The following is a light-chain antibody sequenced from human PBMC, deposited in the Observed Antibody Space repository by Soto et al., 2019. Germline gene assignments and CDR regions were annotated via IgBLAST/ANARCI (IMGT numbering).Light chain of an antibody. J-gene: IGKJ4*01. CDR3: HQYASSPLT. CDR2: GAS. CDR1: PSVRSTY. V-gene: IGKV3-20*01. Sequence: EIVLTQSPGTLSLSSGERATLSCRASPSVRSTYLAWYKQKPGQAPRLLIYGASSRATSIPDRFGGSGSGTAFTLNISSLEPYDFAVDYGHQYASSPLTFGGGTNVESK.